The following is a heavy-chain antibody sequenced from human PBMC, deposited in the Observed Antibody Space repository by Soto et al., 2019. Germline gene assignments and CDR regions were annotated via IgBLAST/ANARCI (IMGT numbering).Heavy chain of an antibody. Sequence: QVHLVQSGAEVKKPGASVKVSCQGSGYAFTTYGITWVRQAPGQGLEWMGWISAHNGNTNYAQKLQGRVTVTRDTSTSTAYMELRSLRYDETAVYYCARWRYGDYWGQGALVTVSS. V-gene: IGHV1-18*01. D-gene: IGHD1-1*01. CDR2: ISAHNGNT. J-gene: IGHJ4*02. CDR1: GYAFTTYG. CDR3: ARWRYGDY.